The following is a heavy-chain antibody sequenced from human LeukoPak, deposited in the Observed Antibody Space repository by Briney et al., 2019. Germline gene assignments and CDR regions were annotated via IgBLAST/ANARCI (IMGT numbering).Heavy chain of an antibody. V-gene: IGHV4-61*02. CDR2: IYTSGST. CDR3: ARWPSGWGANFDY. J-gene: IGHJ4*02. D-gene: IGHD6-19*01. CDR1: GGSISSGSYY. Sequence: SQTLSLTCTVSGGSISSGSYYWSWIRQPAGKGLEWIGRIYTSGSTNYNPSLKSRVTISVDTSKNQFSLKLSSVPAADTAVYYCARWPSGWGANFDYWGQGTLVTVSS.